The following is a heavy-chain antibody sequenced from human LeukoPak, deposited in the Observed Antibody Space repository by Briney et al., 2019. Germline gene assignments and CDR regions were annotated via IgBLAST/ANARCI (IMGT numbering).Heavy chain of an antibody. CDR3: ARDLTGTIHYYGMDV. CDR1: GGTFSSYA. Sequence: ASVKVSCKASGGTFSSYAISWVRQAPGQGLEWMGGIIPIFGTANYAQKFQGRVTITPDESTSTAYMELSSLRSEDTAVYYCARDLTGTIHYYGMDVWGQGTTVTVSS. CDR2: IIPIFGTA. J-gene: IGHJ6*02. D-gene: IGHD1-7*01. V-gene: IGHV1-69*13.